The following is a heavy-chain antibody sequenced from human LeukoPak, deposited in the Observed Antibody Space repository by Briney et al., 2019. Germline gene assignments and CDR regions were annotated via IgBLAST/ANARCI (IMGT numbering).Heavy chain of an antibody. Sequence: GGSLRLSCAASGFTFSSYAMSWVRQAPGKGLEWVSAISGSGGSTYYADSVKGRFTISRDNSKNTLYLQMNSLRAEDTAVYYCAKALRRGYSGYAGDYWGQGTLVTVPS. J-gene: IGHJ4*02. V-gene: IGHV3-23*01. CDR2: ISGSGGST. CDR3: AKALRRGYSGYAGDY. D-gene: IGHD5-12*01. CDR1: GFTFSSYA.